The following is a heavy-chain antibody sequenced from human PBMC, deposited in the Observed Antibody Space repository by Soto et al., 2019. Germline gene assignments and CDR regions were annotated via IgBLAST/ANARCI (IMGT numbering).Heavy chain of an antibody. V-gene: IGHV1-69*11. CDR3: ASHGITGTWVYYYAMDV. Sequence: QVQLVQSGAEMKKPGSSVKVSCKGSGGTFSSYAISWVRQAPGQGLEWMGGIIPILGTADYAQKFQGRVTITADESTSTAYMELSSLRSEDTAVYYCASHGITGTWVYYYAMDVWGQGTTVTVSS. D-gene: IGHD1-7*01. CDR2: IIPILGTA. CDR1: GGTFSSYA. J-gene: IGHJ6*02.